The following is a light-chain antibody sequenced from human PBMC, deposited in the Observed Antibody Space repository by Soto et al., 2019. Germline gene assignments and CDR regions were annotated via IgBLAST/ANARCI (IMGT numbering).Light chain of an antibody. Sequence: QPVLTQSPSASASLGASVKLTCTLSSGHSSYAIAWHQQQPEKGPRYLMKLSSDGRHSKGDGIPDRFSGSSSGAERYRTSASRRSEDEAGYYCQTWDTGARVVFGGGTKLTVL. CDR1: SGHSSYA. CDR2: LSSDGRH. CDR3: QTWDTGARVV. J-gene: IGLJ2*01. V-gene: IGLV4-69*01.